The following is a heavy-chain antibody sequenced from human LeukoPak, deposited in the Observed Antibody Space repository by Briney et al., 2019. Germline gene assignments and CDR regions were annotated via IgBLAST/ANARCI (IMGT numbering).Heavy chain of an antibody. J-gene: IGHJ6*03. CDR1: GFTFSSYG. CDR3: AKGYSFGCCNYYYMDA. Sequence: GGSLRLSCAASGFTFSSYGMSWVRQAPGKGLEWVSAISGSGATTYSADSAKGRFTISRDNSKNTLYLQMNSLRAEDTAVYYCAKGYSFGCCNYYYMDAWGKGTTVTVSS. D-gene: IGHD5-18*01. V-gene: IGHV3-23*01. CDR2: ISGSGATT.